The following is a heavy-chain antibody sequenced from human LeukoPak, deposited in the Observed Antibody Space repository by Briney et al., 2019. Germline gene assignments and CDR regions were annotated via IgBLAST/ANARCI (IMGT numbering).Heavy chain of an antibody. CDR1: GYSISSGYY. Sequence: PSETLSLTCTVSGYSISSGYYWGWIRQPPGKGLEWIGSIYHSGSTYYNPSLKSRVTISVDTSKNQFSLKLSSVTAADTAVYYCAREGEYSSSWSPDFDYWGQGTLVTVSS. V-gene: IGHV4-38-2*02. D-gene: IGHD6-13*01. CDR2: IYHSGST. CDR3: AREGEYSSSWSPDFDY. J-gene: IGHJ4*02.